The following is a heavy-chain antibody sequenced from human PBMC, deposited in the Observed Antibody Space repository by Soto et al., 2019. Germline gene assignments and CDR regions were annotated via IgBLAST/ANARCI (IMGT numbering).Heavy chain of an antibody. D-gene: IGHD4-17*01. CDR1: GYTFTSYG. V-gene: IGHV1-18*01. J-gene: IGHJ3*02. Sequence: GASVKVSCKASGYTFTSYGISWVRQAPGQGLEWMGWISPSNGNTNYAQNLQGRVTMTTDTSTTTAYMELRSLRSDDTAVYYCARPMTTVTQRDAFDIWGQGTMVTVSS. CDR3: ARPMTTVTQRDAFDI. CDR2: ISPSNGNT.